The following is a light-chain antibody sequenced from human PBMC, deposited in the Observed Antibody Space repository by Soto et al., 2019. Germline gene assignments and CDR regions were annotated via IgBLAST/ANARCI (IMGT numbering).Light chain of an antibody. Sequence: DIQMTESPSSLSASVGDSVTISCQASQDINNFLNWYQQKPGKPPQLLIYDASTLEKGVPSRFSGSGSGTDFTLTISSLQPEDFATYYCQQLDSYPITFGQGTRLEIK. V-gene: IGKV1-33*01. CDR1: QDINNF. CDR2: DAS. CDR3: QQLDSYPIT. J-gene: IGKJ5*01.